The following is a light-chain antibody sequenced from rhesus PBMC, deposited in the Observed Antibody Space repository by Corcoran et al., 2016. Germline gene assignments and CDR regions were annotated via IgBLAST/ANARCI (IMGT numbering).Light chain of an antibody. CDR2: AAS. CDR1: QGISSY. CDR3: LQHNSYPWT. V-gene: IGKV1-28*03. Sequence: DIQMTQSPSSLSASVGDTVTITCRASQGISSYLTWFQQKPGKAPKLLIYAASSLESGVPSRLSGSGSGTDFTLTISSLQPEEFAVYYCLQHNSYPWTFGQGTKVEIK. J-gene: IGKJ1*01.